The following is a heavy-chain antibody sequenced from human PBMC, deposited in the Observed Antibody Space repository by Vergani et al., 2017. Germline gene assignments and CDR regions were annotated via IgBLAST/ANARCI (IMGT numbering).Heavy chain of an antibody. D-gene: IGHD6-13*01. V-gene: IGHV3-21*01. CDR1: GFTLRSYS. CDR2: ISSDSAYI. J-gene: IGHJ3*02. Sequence: EVQLVESGGGLVKPGGSLRLSCAASGFTLRSYSMIWVRQAPGKGLEWVSSISSDSAYIYYADSLKGRFTISRDNAKNSLYLQMNSLRAEDTAMYYCARDSYSIVWDFDIWGQGTMVTVSS. CDR3: ARDSYSIVWDFDI.